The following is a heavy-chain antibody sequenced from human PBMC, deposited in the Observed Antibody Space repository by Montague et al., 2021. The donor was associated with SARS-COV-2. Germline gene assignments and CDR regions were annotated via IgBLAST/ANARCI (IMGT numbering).Heavy chain of an antibody. V-gene: IGHV4-34*01. D-gene: IGHD4-17*01. CDR2: INHSGST. J-gene: IGHJ6*02. Sequence: SETLSLTCAVYGASFSGYYWSWIRQPPGKGLEWIGEINHSGSTNYNPSLKSGVTISVDTSKNQFSLKLSSVTAADTAVYYCAGGTTVTTLFYYYYGMDVWGQGTTVIVSS. CDR3: AGGTTVTTLFYYYYGMDV. CDR1: GASFSGYY.